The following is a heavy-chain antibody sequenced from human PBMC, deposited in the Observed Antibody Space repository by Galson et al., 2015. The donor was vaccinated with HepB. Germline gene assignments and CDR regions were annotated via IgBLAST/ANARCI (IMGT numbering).Heavy chain of an antibody. V-gene: IGHV1-69*13. D-gene: IGHD6-13*01. Sequence: SVKVSCKASGGTFSSYAISWVRQAPGQGLEWMGGIIPIFGTANYAQKFQGRVTITADESTSTAYMELSSLRSEDTAVYYCASRSRAAGTNLFDYWGQGTLVTVSS. CDR3: ASRSRAAGTNLFDY. CDR1: GGTFSSYA. J-gene: IGHJ4*02. CDR2: IIPIFGTA.